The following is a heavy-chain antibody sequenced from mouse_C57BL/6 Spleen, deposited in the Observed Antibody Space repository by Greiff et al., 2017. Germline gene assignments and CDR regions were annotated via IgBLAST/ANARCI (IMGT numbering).Heavy chain of an antibody. D-gene: IGHD1-1*01. J-gene: IGHJ2*01. Sequence: QVQLQQSGPELVKPGASVKISCKASGYAFSSSWMNWVKPRPGKGLEWIGRIYPGDGDTNYNGKFKGKATLTADKSSSTAYMQLSSLTSEDSAVYFCARLDYYGSSNFDYWGQGTTLTVSS. V-gene: IGHV1-82*01. CDR1: GYAFSSSW. CDR2: IYPGDGDT. CDR3: ARLDYYGSSNFDY.